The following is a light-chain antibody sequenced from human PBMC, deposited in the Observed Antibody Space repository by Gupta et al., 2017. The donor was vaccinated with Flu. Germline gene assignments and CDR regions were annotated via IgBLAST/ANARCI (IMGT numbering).Light chain of an antibody. CDR2: GAS. J-gene: IGKJ1*01. CDR1: QSVSGNY. CDR3: QQYGGSPTWT. V-gene: IGKV3-20*01. Sequence: VTLSCRASQSVSGNYLAWYQQKFGRAPRLLIYGASSRASGIPDRFSGRGSGTDFTLTISRLEPEDFAVYYCQQYGGSPTWTFGQGTKVEIK.